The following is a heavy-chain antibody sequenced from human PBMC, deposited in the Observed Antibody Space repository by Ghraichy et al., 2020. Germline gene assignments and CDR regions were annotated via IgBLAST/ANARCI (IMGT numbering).Heavy chain of an antibody. Sequence: GESLNISCKGSGYSFTIYWIGWVRQMPGKGLEWMGIIYPGDSDTRYSPSFQGQVTIPADKSISTAYLQWSSLKASDTAMYYCARQADWNPLYYFDYWGQGTLVTVSS. CDR3: ARQADWNPLYYFDY. V-gene: IGHV5-51*01. CDR2: IYPGDSDT. CDR1: GYSFTIYW. D-gene: IGHD1-1*01. J-gene: IGHJ4*02.